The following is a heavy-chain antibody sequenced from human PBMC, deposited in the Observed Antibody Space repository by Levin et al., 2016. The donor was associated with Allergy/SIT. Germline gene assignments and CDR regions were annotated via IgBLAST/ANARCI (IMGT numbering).Heavy chain of an antibody. V-gene: IGHV3-21*01. CDR1: GFTFSSYS. J-gene: IGHJ6*02. CDR2: ISSGSNYI. CDR3: ARPFFYDNVGSSYYFYGMDV. Sequence: GESLKISCAASGFTFSSYSMNWVRQAPGKGLEWVSSISSGSNYIYYGDSVKGRFTISRDNAKNSLYLQMNSLRDEDTAVYYCARPFFYDNVGSSYYFYGMDVWGQGTTVTVSS. D-gene: IGHD2/OR15-2a*01.